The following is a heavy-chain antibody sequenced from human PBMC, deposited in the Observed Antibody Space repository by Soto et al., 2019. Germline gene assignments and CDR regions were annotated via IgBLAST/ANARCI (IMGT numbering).Heavy chain of an antibody. D-gene: IGHD5-12*01. CDR2: ISYDGSNK. Sequence: QVQLVESGGGVVQPGRSLRLSCAASGFTFSSYAMHWVRQAPGKGLEWVAVISYDGSNKYYADSVKGRFTISRDNSKNTLYLQMNSLRAEDTAVYYCARGSHVDRVFDYWGQGTLVTVSS. V-gene: IGHV3-30-3*01. CDR3: ARGSHVDRVFDY. J-gene: IGHJ4*02. CDR1: GFTFSSYA.